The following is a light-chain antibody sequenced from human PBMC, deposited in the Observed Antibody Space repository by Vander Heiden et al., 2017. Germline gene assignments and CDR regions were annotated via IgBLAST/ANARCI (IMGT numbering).Light chain of an antibody. CDR2: AAS. CDR1: QNIDSN. CDR3: QQYQDWPFT. V-gene: IGKV3-15*01. J-gene: IGKJ2*01. Sequence: EIVMPQSPVTLSVSPGERATLSCRASQNIDSNLAWYQQKPGQAPRLLIYAASTRATDVPARFSGSGSGTDFTLTINNLQSEDFVVYYCQQYQDWPFTFGQGTKPEI.